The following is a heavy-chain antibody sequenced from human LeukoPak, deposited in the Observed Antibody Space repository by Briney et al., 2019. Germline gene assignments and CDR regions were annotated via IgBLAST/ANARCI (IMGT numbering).Heavy chain of an antibody. CDR3: ARDLMTTPTWDFDY. CDR1: EYTCTGYY. Sequence: ASVKVSCKGSEYTCTGYYMHWVRQAPGQGLEWMGWINPNSGTTNYAQKFQGRVTVTSDTSIRTAYMELSRLESDDTAVYYCARDLMTTPTWDFDYWGQGTLVTVAS. CDR2: INPNSGTT. J-gene: IGHJ4*02. D-gene: IGHD3-16*01. V-gene: IGHV1-2*02.